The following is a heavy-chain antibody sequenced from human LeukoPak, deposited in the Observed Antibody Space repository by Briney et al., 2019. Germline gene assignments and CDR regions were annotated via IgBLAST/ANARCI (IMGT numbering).Heavy chain of an antibody. D-gene: IGHD1-1*01. CDR2: IYTSGST. Sequence: PSETLSLTCTVSGGSISSYYWSWIRQPAGKGLEWTGHIYTSGSTNYNPSLKSRVTMSVDTSKKQFSLKLSSVTAADTAVYYCARATKRQLLGAFDIWGQGTTVTVSS. V-gene: IGHV4-4*07. CDR1: GGSISSYY. CDR3: ARATKRQLLGAFDI. J-gene: IGHJ3*02.